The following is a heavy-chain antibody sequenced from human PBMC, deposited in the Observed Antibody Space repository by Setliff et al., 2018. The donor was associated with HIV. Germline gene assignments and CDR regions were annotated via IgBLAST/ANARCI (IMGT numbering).Heavy chain of an antibody. CDR1: AYSFSKYG. D-gene: IGHD5-12*01. CDR3: ARGGYDFRGLDY. CDR2: INPNSGYS. J-gene: IGHJ4*02. Sequence: ASVKVSCKASAYSFSKYGISWVRQAPGQGLEWMGWINPNSGYSTSAQKFQGRVLMSRDTSINTAYMELTRLRSDDTAVFYCARGGYDFRGLDYWGQGTLVTVSS. V-gene: IGHV1-2*02.